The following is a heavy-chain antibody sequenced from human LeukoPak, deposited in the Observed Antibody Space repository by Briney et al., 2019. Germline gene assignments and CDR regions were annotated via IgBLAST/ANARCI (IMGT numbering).Heavy chain of an antibody. CDR1: GFTFSSYA. D-gene: IGHD1-26*01. V-gene: IGHV3-30-3*01. J-gene: IGHJ5*02. CDR3: ARDAVSGSYSTHWFDP. CDR2: ISYDGSNK. Sequence: GSLRLSCAASGFTFSSYAMHWVRQAPGKGLEWVAVISYDGSNKYYADSVKGRFTISRDNSKNTLYLQMNSLRAEDTAVYYCARDAVSGSYSTHWFDPWGQGTLVTVSS.